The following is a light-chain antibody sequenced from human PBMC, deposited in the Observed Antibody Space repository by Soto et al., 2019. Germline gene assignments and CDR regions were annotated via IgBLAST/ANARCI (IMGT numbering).Light chain of an antibody. CDR2: LYSDGSH. CDR3: QTWGTGIQV. J-gene: IGLJ3*02. V-gene: IGLV4-69*01. Sequence: QLVLTQSPSASASLGASVKLTCTLSSGHSSYVIAWHQQQPEKGPRYLMKLYSDGSHSKGDGIPDRFSGSSSGAERHLTISSLQSEDEADYYCQTWGTGIQVFGGGTKLTVL. CDR1: SGHSSYV.